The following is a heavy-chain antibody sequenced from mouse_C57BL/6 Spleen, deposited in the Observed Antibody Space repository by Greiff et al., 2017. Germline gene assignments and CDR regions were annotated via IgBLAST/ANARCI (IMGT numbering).Heavy chain of an antibody. CDR2: IYPGSGST. Sequence: QVQLQQPGAELVKPGASVKMSCKASGYTFTSYWITWVKQRPGQGLEWIGDIYPGSGSTNYNEKFKSKDTLTVDKSSSTAYMQLSSLTSEDSAVYYCARITTVVAEDWYFDVWGTGTTVTVSS. CDR3: ARITTVVAEDWYFDV. CDR1: GYTFTSYW. J-gene: IGHJ1*03. D-gene: IGHD1-1*01. V-gene: IGHV1-55*01.